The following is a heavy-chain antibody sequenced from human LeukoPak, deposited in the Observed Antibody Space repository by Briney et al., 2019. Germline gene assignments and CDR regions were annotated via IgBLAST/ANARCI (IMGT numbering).Heavy chain of an antibody. J-gene: IGHJ6*02. CDR2: TVSEIDGGTT. CDR1: GFTFSSYA. CDR3: TTDEDWNYARKDV. V-gene: IGHV3-15*04. D-gene: IGHD1-7*01. Sequence: GGSLRLSCAASGFTFSSYAMSWVRQAPGKGLEWVGQTVSEIDGGTTDYAAPVKGRFTISRDDSKSTLYLQMNSLKIEDTAVYYCTTDEDWNYARKDVWGQGATVIVSS.